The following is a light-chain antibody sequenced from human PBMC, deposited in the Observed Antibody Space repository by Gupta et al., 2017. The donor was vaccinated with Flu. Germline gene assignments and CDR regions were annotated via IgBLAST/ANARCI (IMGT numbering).Light chain of an antibody. Sequence: PATVSVSAGERATIACRASQRVNSKLGWYQQKPGKAPRHLIYSASTRATGVPARFSGSGSGTEFTLTISSLQSEDFAVYFCQQYNMWAWTFGQGTTVEIK. CDR1: QRVNSK. V-gene: IGKV3-15*01. CDR3: QQYNMWAWT. CDR2: SAS. J-gene: IGKJ1*01.